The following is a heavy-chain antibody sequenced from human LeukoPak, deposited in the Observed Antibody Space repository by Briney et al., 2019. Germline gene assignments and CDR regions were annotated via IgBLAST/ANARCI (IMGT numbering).Heavy chain of an antibody. CDR2: IYYSGST. CDR1: GGSISSYY. D-gene: IGHD3-22*01. Sequence: SETLSLTCTVSGGSISSYYWSWIRQPPGKGLEWIGYIYYSGSTNYNPSLKSRVTISEDTSKNQFSLKLSSVTAADTAVYYCARNYYDSSGYWFDPWGQGTLVTVSS. CDR3: ARNYYDSSGYWFDP. J-gene: IGHJ5*02. V-gene: IGHV4-59*01.